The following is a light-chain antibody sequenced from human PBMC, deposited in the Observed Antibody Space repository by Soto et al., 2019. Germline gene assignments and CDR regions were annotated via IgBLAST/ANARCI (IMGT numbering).Light chain of an antibody. Sequence: DIQMTQSPSTLPASVGDRATITCRASQTISSWLAWYQQKPGKAPDLLIYDVSSLESGVPSRFSGSGSGTEFILTISSLQPDDFATYYCQQYDSYSWTFGQGTKVDI. V-gene: IGKV1-5*01. CDR1: QTISSW. CDR3: QQYDSYSWT. CDR2: DVS. J-gene: IGKJ1*01.